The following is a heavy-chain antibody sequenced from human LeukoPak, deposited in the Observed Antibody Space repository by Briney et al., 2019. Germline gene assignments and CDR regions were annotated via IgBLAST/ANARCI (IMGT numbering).Heavy chain of an antibody. CDR3: ARGADPQQLVLNAFDI. CDR2: IHTRGDS. CDR1: GGSISDYW. D-gene: IGHD6-13*01. J-gene: IGHJ3*02. Sequence: SETLSLTCTVSGGSISDYWWGWIRQPPGKGPEWIAYIHTRGDSNYNPSLRSRVTMSVDTSKNQFSLRLSSVTAADTAVYYCARGADPQQLVLNAFDIWGQGTMVTVSS. V-gene: IGHV4-4*09.